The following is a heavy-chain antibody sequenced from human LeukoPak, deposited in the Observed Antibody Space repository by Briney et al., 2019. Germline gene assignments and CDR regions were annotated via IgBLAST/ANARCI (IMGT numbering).Heavy chain of an antibody. CDR1: GFSFDDYG. D-gene: IGHD3-10*01. J-gene: IGHJ4*02. Sequence: PGGSLRLSCAASGFSFDDYGMSWVRQAPGKGLEWVSAINWNGGSTGYADSVKGRCTISRDNAKNSLYLQMNSLRVEDTAFYYCAGAYGSGSYHPPDYWGQGTLVTVSS. V-gene: IGHV3-20*04. CDR3: AGAYGSGSYHPPDY. CDR2: INWNGGST.